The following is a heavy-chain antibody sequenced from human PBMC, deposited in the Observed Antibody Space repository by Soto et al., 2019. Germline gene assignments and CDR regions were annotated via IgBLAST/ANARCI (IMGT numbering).Heavy chain of an antibody. J-gene: IGHJ3*02. V-gene: IGHV3-23*01. CDR3: AKPSCSGGSCYMLRRLDAFDI. CDR1: GFTFSSYA. D-gene: IGHD2-15*01. CDR2: ISGSGGST. Sequence: GGSLRLSCAASGFTFSSYAMSWVRQAPGKGLEWVSAISGSGGSTYYADSVKGRFTISRDNSKNTLYLQMNSLRAEDTAVYYCAKPSCSGGSCYMLRRLDAFDIWGQGTMVTVSS.